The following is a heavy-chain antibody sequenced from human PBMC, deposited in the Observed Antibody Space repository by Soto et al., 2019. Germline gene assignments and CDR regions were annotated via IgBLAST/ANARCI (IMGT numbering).Heavy chain of an antibody. V-gene: IGHV4-39*02. CDR3: ARDRLRYFDWLLSSYYGMDV. CDR2: IYSSGST. CDR1: GGSISSSSYS. D-gene: IGHD3-9*01. Sequence: PSETLSLTCTVSGGSISSSSYSWGWIRQPPGKGLEWIGSIYSSGSTSYNPSLKSRVTISVATSKNQFSLKLSSVTAADTAVYYCARDRLRYFDWLLSSYYGMDVWGQGTTVTVSS. J-gene: IGHJ6*02.